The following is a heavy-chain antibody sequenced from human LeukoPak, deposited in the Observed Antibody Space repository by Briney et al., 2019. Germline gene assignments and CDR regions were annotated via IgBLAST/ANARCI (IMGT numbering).Heavy chain of an antibody. J-gene: IGHJ5*02. Sequence: GGSLRLSCAASGFTFSSYCMHWVRQAPGKGLVWVSRISSNGSSTSYADSVKGRFTISRDNAKNSLYLKRNSMRAHDTAVYYCARGTGYELLDAWGQGTLVAVSS. CDR2: ISSNGSST. CDR1: GFTFSSYC. D-gene: IGHD5-12*01. V-gene: IGHV3-74*01. CDR3: ARGTGYELLDA.